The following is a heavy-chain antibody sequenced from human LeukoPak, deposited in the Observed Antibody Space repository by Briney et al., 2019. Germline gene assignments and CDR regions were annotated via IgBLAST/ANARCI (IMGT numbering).Heavy chain of an antibody. D-gene: IGHD6-19*01. CDR3: ARLAAVPG. V-gene: IGHV1-2*02. Sequence: ASVKVSCKASGHTFTGYYLHWVRQAPGQGFEWMGWIHPNSGDTNYAQKFQGRVTMTRDTSISTAYMELSSLRSDDTAVYYCARLAAVPGWGQGTLVTVSS. J-gene: IGHJ1*01. CDR1: GHTFTGYY. CDR2: IHPNSGDT.